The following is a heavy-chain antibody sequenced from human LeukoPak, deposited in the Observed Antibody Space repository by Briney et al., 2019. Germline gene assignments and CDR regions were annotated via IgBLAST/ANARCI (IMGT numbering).Heavy chain of an antibody. CDR3: ARGGWYPESFQH. J-gene: IGHJ1*01. D-gene: IGHD6-19*01. V-gene: IGHV4-59*01. CDR1: GGSISSYY. CDR2: IYYSGST. Sequence: NTSETLSLPCTVSGGSISSYYWNWIRQPPGKGLEWIGYIYYSGSTNYNPSLKSRVTISVDTSKNQFSLKLSSVTAADTAVYYCARGGWYPESFQHWGQGALVTVSS.